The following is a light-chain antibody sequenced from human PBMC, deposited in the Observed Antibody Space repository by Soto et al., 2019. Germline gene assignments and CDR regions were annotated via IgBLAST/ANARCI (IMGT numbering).Light chain of an antibody. CDR3: QQRSSWPGT. Sequence: EIVLTQSPATLSLSPGERATFSCRASQNISSYLAWYQQKPGQAPRLLIFDASNRATDIPARFGGSVSGTDFTLTISSLEPEDFAVYYCQQRSSWPGTFGQGTKVEIK. V-gene: IGKV3-11*01. CDR2: DAS. J-gene: IGKJ2*02. CDR1: QNISSY.